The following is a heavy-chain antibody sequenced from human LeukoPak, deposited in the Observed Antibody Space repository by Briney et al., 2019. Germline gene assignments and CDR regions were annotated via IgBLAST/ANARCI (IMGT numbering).Heavy chain of an antibody. V-gene: IGHV4-38-2*01. CDR2: IYHSGST. D-gene: IGHD3-22*01. CDR3: AGKYYYDTSGSFYVDY. CDR1: GYYISSGYY. J-gene: IGHJ4*02. Sequence: SETLSLTCAVSGYYISSGYYWGWIRQTPGKGLEWIGSIYHSGSTYYNPSLKTRVTISMDTSKNHFSLKLSSVTAADTAVYYCAGKYYYDTSGSFYVDYWGQGLLVTVSS.